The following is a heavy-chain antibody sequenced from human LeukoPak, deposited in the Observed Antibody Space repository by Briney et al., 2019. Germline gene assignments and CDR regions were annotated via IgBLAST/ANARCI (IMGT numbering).Heavy chain of an antibody. V-gene: IGHV4-34*01. Sequence: KPSGTLSLTCAVYGGSFRGFSLGWIRQPPGQGVGWIGEINHSGSTNYNPSLKSRVTISVDTSKNQFSLKLSSVTAADTAVYYRARMGGYGRWLRPGAVGYWGQGTLVTVSS. J-gene: IGHJ4*02. CDR2: INHSGST. D-gene: IGHD5-12*01. CDR1: GGSFRGFS. CDR3: ARMGGYGRWLRPGAVGY.